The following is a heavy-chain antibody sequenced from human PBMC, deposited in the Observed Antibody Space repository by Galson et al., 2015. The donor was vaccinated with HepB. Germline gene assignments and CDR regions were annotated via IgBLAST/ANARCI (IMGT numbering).Heavy chain of an antibody. CDR1: GFTFSNAW. CDR2: IKSKTDGGTT. V-gene: IGHV3-15*01. D-gene: IGHD3/OR15-3a*01. Sequence: SLRLSCAASGFTFSNAWMSWVRQAPGKGLEWVGRIKSKTDGGTTDYAAPVKGRFTISRDDSKNTLYLQMNSLKTEDTAVYYCTTDSLWTAFCFDYWGQGTLVTVSS. CDR3: TTDSLWTAFCFDY. J-gene: IGHJ4*02.